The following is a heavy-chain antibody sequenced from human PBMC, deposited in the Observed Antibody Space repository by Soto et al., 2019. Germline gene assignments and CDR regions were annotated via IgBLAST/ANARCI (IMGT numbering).Heavy chain of an antibody. D-gene: IGHD6-25*01. Sequence: EVQLVESGGVLVQPGRSLRLSCAASGFNFDDYAMHWVRQAPGKGLEWVSGISWNSGRIAYADSVKGRLTISRYNAKNSLYLQMNSLRAEDPALYSCAKDRAGYGSGFDYWGQGTLVTVSS. CDR3: AKDRAGYGSGFDY. CDR1: GFNFDDYA. J-gene: IGHJ4*02. CDR2: ISWNSGRI. V-gene: IGHV3-9*01.